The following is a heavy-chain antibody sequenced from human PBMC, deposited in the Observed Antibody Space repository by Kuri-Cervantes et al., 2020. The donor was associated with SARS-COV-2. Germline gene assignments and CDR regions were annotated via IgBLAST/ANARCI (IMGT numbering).Heavy chain of an antibody. CDR2: ISGSGGST. Sequence: ETLSLTCAASGFTFSSYSMNWVRQAPGKGLEWVSAISGSGGSTYYADSVKGRFTISRDNSKNTLYLQMNSLRAEDTAVYYCARAAGGEAYWGQGTLVTVSS. CDR1: GFTFSSYS. CDR3: ARAAGGEAY. J-gene: IGHJ4*02. D-gene: IGHD3-10*01. V-gene: IGHV3-23*01.